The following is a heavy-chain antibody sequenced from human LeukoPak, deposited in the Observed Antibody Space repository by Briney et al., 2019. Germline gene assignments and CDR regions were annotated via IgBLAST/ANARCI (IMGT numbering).Heavy chain of an antibody. V-gene: IGHV3-7*01. CDR1: VFTFTNNF. CDR2: IKQDGSET. J-gene: IGHJ4*01. CDR3: VREGFYFFDF. Sequence: GGSLRLSCAASVFTFTNNFMSWVRQVPGKGLEWVANIKQDGSETTYADSVRGRFTIFRDNAKDSVYLQMNSLRAEDSATYYCVREGFYFFDFWGQGTLVTVSS.